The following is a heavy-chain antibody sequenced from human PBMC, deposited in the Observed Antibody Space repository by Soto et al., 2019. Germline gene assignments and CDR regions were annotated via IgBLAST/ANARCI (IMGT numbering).Heavy chain of an antibody. CDR1: GGSISKFY. V-gene: IGHV4-4*07. J-gene: IGHJ5*02. Sequence: VHLQESGPGLVRPSETLSLTCSVSGGSISKFYWSWIRKTAGKGLEWMGRVYATGTTDYNPSLRSRVAMSVDISRKTFSLRLTSVTAADTGMYYCVRDGSKTLRDWFDPWGQGKLATVSS. D-gene: IGHD3-10*01. CDR2: VYATGTT. CDR3: VRDGSKTLRDWFDP.